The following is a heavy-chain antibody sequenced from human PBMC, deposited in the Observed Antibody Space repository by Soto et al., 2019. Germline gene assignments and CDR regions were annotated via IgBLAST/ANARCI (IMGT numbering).Heavy chain of an antibody. J-gene: IGHJ4*02. CDR2: IYHSGLS. CDR1: GGSVSSANW. D-gene: IGHD2-15*01. V-gene: IGHV4-4*02. Sequence: ASETLSLTCAVSGGSVSSANWWSWVRQPPGMGLEWIGEIYHSGLSNYNPSLKSRVIISLDQSKNQVFLQLNFVTAADTAMYYCVRESRSTLDDWGQGALVTVSS. CDR3: VRESRSTLDD.